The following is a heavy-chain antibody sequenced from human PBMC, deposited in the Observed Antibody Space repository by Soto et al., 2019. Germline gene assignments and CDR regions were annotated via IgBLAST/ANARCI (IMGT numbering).Heavy chain of an antibody. J-gene: IGHJ4*02. CDR1: GDTFNFYT. CDR2: IIPMLGMP. D-gene: IGHD3-10*01. V-gene: IGHV1-69*02. CDR3: ATNYGSGSTHFDY. Sequence: QVQLVQSGAEVKKPGSPVRVSCTASGDTFNFYTISWVRQVPGQGPEWMGRIIPMLGMPNYAQKFQGRVTIMADKSTSTVYMNLSGLTSEDTAVYYCATNYGSGSTHFDYWGQGTLVTVSS.